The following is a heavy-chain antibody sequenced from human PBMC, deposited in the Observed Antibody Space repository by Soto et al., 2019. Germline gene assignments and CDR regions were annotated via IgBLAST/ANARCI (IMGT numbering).Heavy chain of an antibody. V-gene: IGHV3-23*01. Sequence: EVQLLESGGALVQPGGSLRLSCAASGFTFSNHAMNWVRQAPGKGLEWVSTISDSGSTYYADSVKGRFTISRDNSKNTLYLHMNSLRAEDTAVYYCARDPGGHYCTSTSCLYFFDHWCQGTLVIVSS. CDR3: ARDPGGHYCTSTSCLYFFDH. J-gene: IGHJ4*02. CDR2: ISDSGST. D-gene: IGHD2-2*01. CDR1: GFTFSNHA.